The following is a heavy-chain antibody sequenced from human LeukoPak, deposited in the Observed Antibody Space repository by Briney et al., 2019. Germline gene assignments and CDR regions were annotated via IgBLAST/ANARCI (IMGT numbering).Heavy chain of an antibody. Sequence: SETLSLTCTVSRYSISSGYYWGWIRQPPGKGLEWIGSIYHSGSTYYNPSLKSRVTISVDTSKNQFSLKLSSVTAADTAVYYCARGSGSFPYYYYYMDVWGKGTTVTVSS. J-gene: IGHJ6*03. CDR1: RYSISSGYY. V-gene: IGHV4-38-2*02. CDR2: IYHSGST. D-gene: IGHD3-10*01. CDR3: ARGSGSFPYYYYYMDV.